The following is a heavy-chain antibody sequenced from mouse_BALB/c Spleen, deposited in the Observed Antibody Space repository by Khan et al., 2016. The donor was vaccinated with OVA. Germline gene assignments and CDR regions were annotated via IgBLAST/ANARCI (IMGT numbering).Heavy chain of an antibody. CDR3: ARKNYYGYAVDY. D-gene: IGHD1-1*01. Sequence: EVQLVESGPGLVKPSQSLYLTCTVTGYSITTNYAWDWIRQFPGNKLEWMGYISYSGSTSYNPSLKSRISMTRDTSTNQFFLQLNSVTTEDTATAYCARKNYYGYAVDYWGQGTSVTVSS. CDR2: ISYSGST. J-gene: IGHJ4*01. CDR1: GYSITTNYA. V-gene: IGHV3-2*02.